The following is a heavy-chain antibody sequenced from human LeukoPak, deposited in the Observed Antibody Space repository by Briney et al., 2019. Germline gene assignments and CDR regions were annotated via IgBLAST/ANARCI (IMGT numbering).Heavy chain of an antibody. CDR3: ATASIAVAGFFDY. Sequence: PWASVKVSCKVSGYTLTELSMHWVRQAPGKGLEWMGGFDPEDGETIYAQKFQGRVTMTEDTSTDTAYMELSSLRSEDTAVYYCATASIAVAGFFDYWGQGTLVTVSS. J-gene: IGHJ4*02. D-gene: IGHD6-19*01. CDR2: FDPEDGET. CDR1: GYTLTELS. V-gene: IGHV1-24*01.